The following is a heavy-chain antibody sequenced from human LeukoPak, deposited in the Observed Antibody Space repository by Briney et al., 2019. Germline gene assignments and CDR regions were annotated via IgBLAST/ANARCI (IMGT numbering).Heavy chain of an antibody. CDR1: GGTFSSYA. V-gene: IGHV1-69*13. CDR2: IIPIFGTA. J-gene: IGHJ4*02. CDR3: ARDPRTSGYSYGLGY. D-gene: IGHD5-18*01. Sequence: SVKVSCKASGGTFSSYAISWVRQAPGQGLEWMGGIIPIFGTANYAQKFQGRVTITADESTSTAYMELSSLRSEDTAIYYCARDPRTSGYSYGLGYWGQGTLVTVSS.